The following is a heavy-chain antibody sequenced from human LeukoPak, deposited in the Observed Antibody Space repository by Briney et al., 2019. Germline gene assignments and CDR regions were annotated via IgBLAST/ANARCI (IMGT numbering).Heavy chain of an antibody. J-gene: IGHJ4*02. Sequence: GGSLRLSCAASGFTFSSYAMSWVRQAPGKGLEWVANIKQDGSEKYYVDSVKGRFTISRDNAKNSLYLQMNSLRAEDTAVYYCARERGYSYGYYFDYWGQGTLVTVSS. D-gene: IGHD5-18*01. CDR3: ARERGYSYGYYFDY. CDR1: GFTFSSYA. CDR2: IKQDGSEK. V-gene: IGHV3-7*01.